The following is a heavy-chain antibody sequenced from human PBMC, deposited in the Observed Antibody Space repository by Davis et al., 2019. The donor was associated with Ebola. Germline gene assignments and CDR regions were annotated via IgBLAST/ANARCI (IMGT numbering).Heavy chain of an antibody. CDR3: ARDHGDWLPFVDY. CDR2: VNPGNTRT. J-gene: IGHJ4*02. Sequence: ASVKVSCKASRGTFGSYAISWVRQAPGQGLEWMGWVNPGNTRTEYSQKFRGAVTFSFDPSATPAYMEVHRLTSEDTAVYFCARDHGDWLPFVDYWGQGSLVIVSS. D-gene: IGHD4-17*01. CDR1: RGTFGSYA. V-gene: IGHV1-3*01.